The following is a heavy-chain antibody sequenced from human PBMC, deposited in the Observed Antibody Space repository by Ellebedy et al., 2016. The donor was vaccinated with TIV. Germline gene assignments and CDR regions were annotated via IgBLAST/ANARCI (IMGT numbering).Heavy chain of an antibody. D-gene: IGHD3-16*02. V-gene: IGHV1-69*06. Sequence: SVKVSXXASGGTFSSYAISWVRQAPGQGLEWMGGIIPIFGTANYAQKFQGRVTITADKSTSTAYMELSSLRSEDTAVYYCARDGRRVIATNWFDPWGQGTLVTVSS. CDR3: ARDGRRVIATNWFDP. CDR2: IIPIFGTA. CDR1: GGTFSSYA. J-gene: IGHJ5*02.